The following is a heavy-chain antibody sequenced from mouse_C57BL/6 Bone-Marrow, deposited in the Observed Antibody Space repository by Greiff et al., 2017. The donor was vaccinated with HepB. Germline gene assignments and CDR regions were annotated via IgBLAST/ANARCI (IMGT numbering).Heavy chain of an antibody. Sequence: EVQLVESGAELVRPGASVKLSCTASGFNIKDDYMHWVKQRPEQGLEWIGWIDPENGDTEYASKFQGKATITADTSSNTAYLQLSSLTSADTAVYYCTPNDYDPWFAYWGQGTLVTVSA. CDR2: IDPENGDT. CDR1: GFNIKDDY. V-gene: IGHV14-4*01. J-gene: IGHJ3*01. CDR3: TPNDYDPWFAY. D-gene: IGHD2-4*01.